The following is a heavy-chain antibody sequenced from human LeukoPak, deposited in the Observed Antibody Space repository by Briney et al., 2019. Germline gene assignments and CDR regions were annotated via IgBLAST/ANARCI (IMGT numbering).Heavy chain of an antibody. CDR2: IKQDGSGK. Sequence: PGGSLRLSCAASAFTISSYWMSWVRQTPGKGLEWVANIKQDGSGKYYVDSLKGRFNISRDNVKNALYLQMNSLRVEDTGIYYCVRGAYYAAYWGQGTLVTVSS. CDR3: VRGAYYAAY. V-gene: IGHV3-7*01. D-gene: IGHD2/OR15-2a*01. CDR1: AFTISSYW. J-gene: IGHJ4*02.